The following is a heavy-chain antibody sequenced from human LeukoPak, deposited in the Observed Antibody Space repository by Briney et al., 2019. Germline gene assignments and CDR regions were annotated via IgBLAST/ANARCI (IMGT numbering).Heavy chain of an antibody. Sequence: PGGSLRLSCAASGFTFSSYGMHWVRQAPGKGLEWVAVISYDGSNKYYADSVKGRFTTSRDNSKNTLYLQMNSLRAEDTAVYYCAKDGRILWFGELWGDAFDIWGQGTMVTVSS. CDR1: GFTFSSYG. D-gene: IGHD3-10*01. V-gene: IGHV3-30*18. CDR3: AKDGRILWFGELWGDAFDI. CDR2: ISYDGSNK. J-gene: IGHJ3*02.